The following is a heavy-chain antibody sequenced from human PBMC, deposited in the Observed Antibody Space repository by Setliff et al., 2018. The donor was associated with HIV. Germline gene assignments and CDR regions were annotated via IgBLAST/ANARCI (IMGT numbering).Heavy chain of an antibody. Sequence: SETLSLTCAVYGGSFSDYYWSWIRQPPGKGLEWIGEINHSGSTNYNPSLKKRVTISVDTSKHQFSLKVRSVTAADTAVYYGATRAIVVIPDYWGQGTLVTVSS. CDR2: INHSGST. V-gene: IGHV4-34*01. CDR1: GGSFSDYY. D-gene: IGHD3-22*01. CDR3: ATRAIVVIPDY. J-gene: IGHJ4*02.